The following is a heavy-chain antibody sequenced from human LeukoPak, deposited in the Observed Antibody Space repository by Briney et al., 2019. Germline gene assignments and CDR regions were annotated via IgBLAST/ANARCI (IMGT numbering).Heavy chain of an antibody. CDR1: GYTFTGYY. D-gene: IGHD3-10*01. CDR2: INPNSGGT. Sequence: ASVKVSCKASGYTFTGYYMHWVRQAPGQGLEWMGWINPNSGGTNYAQKFQGRVTMTRDTSISTAYMELSRLRSDDTAVYYCARDGSDYYGSGSERVYFDYWGQGTLVTVSS. CDR3: ARDGSDYYGSGSERVYFDY. V-gene: IGHV1-2*02. J-gene: IGHJ4*02.